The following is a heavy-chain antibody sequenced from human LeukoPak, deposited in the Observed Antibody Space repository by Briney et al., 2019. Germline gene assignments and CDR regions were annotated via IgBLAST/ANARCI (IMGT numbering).Heavy chain of an antibody. Sequence: SETLSLTCAVSGYSISSGYYWGWIRQPPGKGLEWIGSIYHSGSTNYNPSLKSRVTISVDTSKNQFSLKLSSVTAADTAVYYCARDNSTVNFYWYFDLWGRGTLVTVSS. J-gene: IGHJ2*01. CDR1: GYSISSGYY. D-gene: IGHD2/OR15-2a*01. CDR3: ARDNSTVNFYWYFDL. V-gene: IGHV4-38-2*02. CDR2: IYHSGST.